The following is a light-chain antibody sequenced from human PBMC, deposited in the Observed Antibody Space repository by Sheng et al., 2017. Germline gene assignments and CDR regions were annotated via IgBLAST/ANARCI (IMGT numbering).Light chain of an antibody. Sequence: QSALTQPASVSGSPGQSITISCTGTSSDVGRYNLVSWYQHLPGRAPKLLIYDDNQRPSGIPDRFSGSRSGTSATLGISGLQTGDEADYSCATWDSSLSAGVFGGGTKVTVL. J-gene: IGLJ3*02. CDR3: ATWDSSLSAGV. V-gene: IGLV1-51*01. CDR2: DDN. CDR1: SSDVGRYNL.